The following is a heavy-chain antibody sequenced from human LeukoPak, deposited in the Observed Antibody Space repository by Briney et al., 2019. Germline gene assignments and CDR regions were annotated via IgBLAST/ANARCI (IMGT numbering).Heavy chain of an antibody. CDR3: ARGDYDSSGYPHLFDY. V-gene: IGHV4-34*01. CDR2: INHSGST. J-gene: IGHJ4*02. Sequence: SETLSLTCAVYGGSFSGYYWSWIRQPPGKGREGIGEINHSGSTNYNPSLKSRVTISVDTTKTQFYLKLSSEPAADTAVYYCARGDYDSSGYPHLFDYWGQGTLVTVSS. D-gene: IGHD3-22*01. CDR1: GGSFSGYY.